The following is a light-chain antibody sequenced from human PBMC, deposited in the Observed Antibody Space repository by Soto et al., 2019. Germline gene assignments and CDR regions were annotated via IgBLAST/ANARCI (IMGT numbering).Light chain of an antibody. V-gene: IGKV3D-15*01. Sequence: VLTQSPGTLSLSPGETATLSCRASQSVTTQLAWYQQKRGRAPRLIIHGASRRATGIPDRISGSGSGTDLTITISSLQSEDCEVYYGQQYDNWPWTFGQGTKVDIK. CDR1: QSVTTQ. J-gene: IGKJ1*01. CDR2: GAS. CDR3: QQYDNWPWT.